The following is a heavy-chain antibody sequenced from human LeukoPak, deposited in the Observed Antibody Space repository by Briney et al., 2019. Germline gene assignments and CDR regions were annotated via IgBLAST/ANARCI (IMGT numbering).Heavy chain of an antibody. CDR1: GFTFSSYG. CDR2: ISYDGSNK. D-gene: IGHD1-26*01. CDR3: AKDSSGSYYYFDY. J-gene: IGHJ4*02. Sequence: GGSLRLSCAASGFTFSSYGMRWVRQAPGKGLEWVAVISYDGSNKYYADSVKGRFTISRDNSKNTLYLQMNSLRAEDTAVYYCAKDSSGSYYYFDYWGQGTLVTVSS. V-gene: IGHV3-30*18.